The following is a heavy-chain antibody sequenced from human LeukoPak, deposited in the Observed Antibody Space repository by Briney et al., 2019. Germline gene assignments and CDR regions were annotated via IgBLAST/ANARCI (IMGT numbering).Heavy chain of an antibody. J-gene: IGHJ4*02. CDR2: IYSGGST. D-gene: IGHD3-22*01. V-gene: IGHV3-66*01. CDR3: ARDGNYYDSSGYYPPLDY. Sequence: PGGSLRLSCAASGFTVSSNYMSWVRQAPGKGLEWVSVIYSGGSTYYADSVKGRFTISRDNSKNTLYLQMNSLRAEDTAVYYCARDGNYYDSSGYYPPLDYWGQGTLVTVSS. CDR1: GFTVSSNY.